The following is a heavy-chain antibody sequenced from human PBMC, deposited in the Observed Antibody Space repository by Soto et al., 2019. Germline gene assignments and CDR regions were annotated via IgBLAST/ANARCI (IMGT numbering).Heavy chain of an antibody. CDR1: GGSISGYY. Sequence: QVQLQESGPGLVKPSETLSLTCTISGGSISGYYWTWVRQSPRKGLQWIGYIYYTGSNNYNYNPSLNSRVTMSVDTSKNQFFLKLSSVTAADTAIYYCARHSSGWYLDRWGQGTLVTVSS. V-gene: IGHV4-59*08. CDR3: ARHSSGWYLDR. J-gene: IGHJ4*02. CDR2: IYYTGSN. D-gene: IGHD6-19*01.